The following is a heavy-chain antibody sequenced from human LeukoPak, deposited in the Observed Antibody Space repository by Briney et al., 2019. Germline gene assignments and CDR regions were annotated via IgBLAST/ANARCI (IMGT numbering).Heavy chain of an antibody. CDR1: GFTFSSYW. CDR3: AKGDGGSETYFYMDV. V-gene: IGHV3-7*01. Sequence: GGSLRLSCAASGFTFSSYWMSWVRQAPGKGLEWVANIKQDGSEKYYVDSVKGRFTISRDNSKNTIYLQMNSLRPEDTAVYYCAKGDGGSETYFYMDVWGKGTAVTVSS. CDR2: IKQDGSEK. J-gene: IGHJ6*03. D-gene: IGHD5-12*01.